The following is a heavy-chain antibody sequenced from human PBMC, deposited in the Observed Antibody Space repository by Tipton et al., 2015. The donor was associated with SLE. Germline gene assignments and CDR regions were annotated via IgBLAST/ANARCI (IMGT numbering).Heavy chain of an antibody. D-gene: IGHD5-18*01. CDR2: IYPDDSDT. V-gene: IGHV5-51*01. CDR3: ARSRYAYGYGFDY. J-gene: IGHJ4*01. Sequence: QLVQSGAEAKKPGDSLKVSCKASGYTFTSYGISWVRQMPGKGLEWVGIIYPDDSDTRYSPSFQGQVTISTDKSIDTAYLQWDSLRASDTAMYYCARSRYAYGYGFDYWGQGTLVTVAS. CDR1: GYTFTSYG.